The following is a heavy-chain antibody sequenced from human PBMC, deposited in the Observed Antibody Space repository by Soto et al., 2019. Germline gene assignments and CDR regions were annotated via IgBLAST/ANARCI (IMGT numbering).Heavy chain of an antibody. J-gene: IGHJ5*02. D-gene: IGHD1-20*01. CDR3: ARVGGINWFDP. CDR2: IYYSGST. CDR1: GGSISSGGYY. V-gene: IGHV4-31*03. Sequence: SGTLSLTCTVSGGSISSGGYYWCWIRQHPGKGLEWIGYIYYSGSTYYNPSLKSRVTISVDTSKNQFSLKLSSVTAADTAVYYCARVGGINWFDPWGQGTLVTVSS.